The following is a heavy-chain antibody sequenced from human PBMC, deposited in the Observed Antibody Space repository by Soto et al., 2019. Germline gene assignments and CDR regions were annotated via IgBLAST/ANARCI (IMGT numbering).Heavy chain of an antibody. CDR3: SRVDSDWFFN. D-gene: IGHD3-9*01. Sequence: EVQLVESGGDLVQPGGSLKLSCAASGFTFGASNLQWVRQASGKGLEWLGRIGSKGETYATTYAASVKGRFTISRDDSKKTAYLQMNNLESEDTAVYYCSRVDSDWFFNWGRGTLVTVSS. V-gene: IGHV3-73*02. CDR2: IGSKGETYAT. CDR1: GFTFGASN. J-gene: IGHJ4*02.